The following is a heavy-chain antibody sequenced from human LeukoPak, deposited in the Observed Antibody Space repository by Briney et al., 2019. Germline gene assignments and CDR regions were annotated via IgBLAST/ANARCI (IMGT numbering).Heavy chain of an antibody. CDR2: ISSSSSTI. D-gene: IGHD4-17*01. Sequence: SGGSLRLSCAASGFTFSSYWMSGVRQAPGKGLEWVSYISSSSSTIYYADSVKGRFTISRDNAKNSLYLQMNSLRDEDTAVYYCARESGGLYGDSLDYWGQGTLVTVSS. J-gene: IGHJ4*02. V-gene: IGHV3-48*02. CDR1: GFTFSSYW. CDR3: ARESGGLYGDSLDY.